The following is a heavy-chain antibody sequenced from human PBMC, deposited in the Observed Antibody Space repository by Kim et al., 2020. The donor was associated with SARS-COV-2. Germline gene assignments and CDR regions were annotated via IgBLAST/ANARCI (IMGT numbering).Heavy chain of an antibody. CDR3: GGRVEGFDVTDV. D-gene: IGHD3-9*01. Sequence: GGSLRLSCAASEFSFTSYGMHWVRQAPGKGLEWVALILCDGSSEYYADSVKGRFTISRDNSKNMLYLQMNNLRAEDTAVYYCGGRVEGFDVTDVWGQGTTVTVSS. V-gene: IGHV3-33*01. CDR2: ILCDGSSE. J-gene: IGHJ6*02. CDR1: EFSFTSYG.